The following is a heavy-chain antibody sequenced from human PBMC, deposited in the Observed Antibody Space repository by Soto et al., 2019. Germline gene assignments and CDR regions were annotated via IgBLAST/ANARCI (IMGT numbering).Heavy chain of an antibody. Sequence: QVQLVQSVAEVKKPGSSVKVSCKASGGTFRSYTISWVRQAPGQGLEWMGRIIPILGIANYAQKFQGRVTITADKSTSTAYMELSSLRPEDTAVYYCARDHSSMGGAWGQGTLVTVSS. CDR3: ARDHSSMGGA. CDR1: GGTFRSYT. J-gene: IGHJ4*02. D-gene: IGHD6-13*01. CDR2: IIPILGIA. V-gene: IGHV1-69*08.